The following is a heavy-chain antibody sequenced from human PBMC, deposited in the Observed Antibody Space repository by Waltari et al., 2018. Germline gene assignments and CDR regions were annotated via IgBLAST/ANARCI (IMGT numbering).Heavy chain of an antibody. CDR2: IIPIFGTA. J-gene: IGHJ4*02. CDR3: ARTKLSTYYDSSGYSDY. CDR1: GYTFTDYY. Sequence: VQLVQSGAEVKKPGATVKITCKASGYTFTDYYMPWVRQAPGQGLEWMGGIIPIFGTANYAQKFQGRVTITTDESTSTAYMELSSLRSEDTAVYYCARTKLSTYYDSSGYSDYWGQGTLVTVSS. V-gene: IGHV1-69*05. D-gene: IGHD3-22*01.